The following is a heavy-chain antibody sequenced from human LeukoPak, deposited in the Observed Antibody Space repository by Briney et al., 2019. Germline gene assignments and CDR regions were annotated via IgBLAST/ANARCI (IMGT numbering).Heavy chain of an antibody. D-gene: IGHD3-10*01. Sequence: SETLSLTCTVSGGSISSGSYYWSWIRQPAGKGLEWIGRIYTSGGTNYNPSLKSRVTISVDTSKNQFSLKLSSVTAADTAVYYCARDWYGSGSYVLDYWGQGTLVTVSS. CDR2: IYTSGGT. V-gene: IGHV4-61*02. CDR3: ARDWYGSGSYVLDY. CDR1: GGSISSGSYY. J-gene: IGHJ4*02.